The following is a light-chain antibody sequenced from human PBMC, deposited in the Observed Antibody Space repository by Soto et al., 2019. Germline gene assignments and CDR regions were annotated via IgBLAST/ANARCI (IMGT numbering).Light chain of an antibody. V-gene: IGLV2-14*01. Sequence: QSVLTRPASVSWAPGQSITIFCAGTSSDVGGDHYVSWYQQQSGKAPTLVIHEVSNRPSGVSNRFSGSKSGNTASLTISGLQAEDEADYYGSSYTSSRAHVFGIGTKVTVL. CDR2: EVS. J-gene: IGLJ1*01. CDR1: SSDVGGDHY. CDR3: SSYTSSRAHV.